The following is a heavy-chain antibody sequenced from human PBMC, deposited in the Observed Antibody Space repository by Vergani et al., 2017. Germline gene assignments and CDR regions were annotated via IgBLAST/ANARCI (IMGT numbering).Heavy chain of an antibody. CDR3: TTHKTDYYDSSGYYY. CDR2: IKSKDDGGKT. D-gene: IGHD3-22*01. CDR1: GFTFSNAW. Sequence: EVQLVESGGGLVKPGGSLRLSCAASGFTFSNAWMSWVRQAPGKGLEWVGRIKSKDDGGKTDYAAPVKGRFTIAKDDSQNTLYLQMSSLKTEETAVYYCTTHKTDYYDSSGYYYWGQGTLVTVSS. J-gene: IGHJ4*02. V-gene: IGHV3-15*01.